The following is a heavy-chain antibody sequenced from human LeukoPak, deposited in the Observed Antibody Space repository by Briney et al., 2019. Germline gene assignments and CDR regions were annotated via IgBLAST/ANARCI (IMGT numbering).Heavy chain of an antibody. CDR2: IYSGGST. D-gene: IGHD5-18*01. CDR3: ARGTAEFDS. V-gene: IGHV3-66*01. Sequence: PGGSLRLSCAASGFTLSTNYMSWVRQSPGKGLEWLSVIYSGGSTNYTDSVKGRFTISRDNSKNTLYLQMNYLRAEDSAVYYCARGTAEFDSWGQGTLVTVSS. CDR1: GFTLSTNY. J-gene: IGHJ4*02.